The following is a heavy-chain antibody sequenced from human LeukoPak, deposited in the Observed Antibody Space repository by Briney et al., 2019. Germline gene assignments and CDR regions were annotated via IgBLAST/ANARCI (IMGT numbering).Heavy chain of an antibody. J-gene: IGHJ4*02. V-gene: IGHV3-7*01. D-gene: IGHD5-24*01. CDR1: GFTVSSNY. CDR2: IKQDGSET. CDR3: ARDGEMPTIYFDY. Sequence: PGGSLRLSCAASGFTVSSNYMSWVRQAPGKGLEWVANIKQDGSETYYVDSVKGRFTISRDNAKNSLFLQMNSLRAEDTAVYYCARDGEMPTIYFDYWGQGTLVTVSS.